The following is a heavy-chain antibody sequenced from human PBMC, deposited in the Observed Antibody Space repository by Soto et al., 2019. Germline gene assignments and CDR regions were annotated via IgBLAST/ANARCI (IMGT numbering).Heavy chain of an antibody. CDR1: GGSFSGYY. D-gene: IGHD2-15*01. CDR3: AGGRPGWYYYGMEV. CDR2: INHSGST. V-gene: IGHV4-34*01. J-gene: IGHJ6*02. Sequence: QVQLQQWGAGLLKPSETLSLTCAVYGGSFSGYYWSWIRQPPGKGLEWIGEINHSGSTNYNPSLKSRVTISVDTSKNQFARKLSSVTAADMAVYYCAGGRPGWYYYGMEVWGQGTTVTVSS.